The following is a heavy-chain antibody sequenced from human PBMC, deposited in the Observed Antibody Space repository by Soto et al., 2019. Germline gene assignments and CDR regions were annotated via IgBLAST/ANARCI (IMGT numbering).Heavy chain of an antibody. V-gene: IGHV3-33*01. CDR3: ARDHPFPRGSAALVQYNWFDP. J-gene: IGHJ5*02. D-gene: IGHD1-26*01. CDR2: IWYDGSNK. CDR1: GFTFSSYG. Sequence: GGSLRLSCAASGFTFSSYGMHWVRQAPGKGLEWVAVIWYDGSNKYYADSVKGRFTIARDNPKNTGYLQLISLRAEDTAVYYCARDHPFPRGSAALVQYNWFDPWGQGTLVTVSS.